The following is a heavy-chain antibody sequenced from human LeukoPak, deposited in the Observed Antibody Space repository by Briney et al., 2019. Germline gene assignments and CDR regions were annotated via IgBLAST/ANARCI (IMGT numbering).Heavy chain of an antibody. CDR3: ARGETVRGGYYPYYYYGMDV. Sequence: ASVKVSCKASGGTFSSYAISWVRQAPGQGLEWMGRIIPILGIANYAQKFQGRVTITADKSTSTAYMELSSLRSEDTAVYYCARGETVRGGYYPYYYYGMDVWGQGTTVTVSS. CDR2: IIPILGIA. V-gene: IGHV1-69*04. J-gene: IGHJ6*02. D-gene: IGHD3-22*01. CDR1: GGTFSSYA.